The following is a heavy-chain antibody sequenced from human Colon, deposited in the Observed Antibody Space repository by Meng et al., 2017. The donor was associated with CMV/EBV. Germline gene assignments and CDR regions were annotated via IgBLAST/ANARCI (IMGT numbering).Heavy chain of an antibody. J-gene: IGHJ5*02. CDR2: IHYSGSA. Sequence: ESLKISCSVSGDSINNTRFYWAWIRQPPGKGLEYIAAIHYSGSAFYSPSLKSRLTISIDTSKSQFSLKVTSVTAADTAVYYCARRAARQGDLDLWGQGTLVTVSS. CDR1: GDSINNTRFY. CDR3: ARRAARQGDLDL. D-gene: IGHD6-6*01. V-gene: IGHV4-39*01.